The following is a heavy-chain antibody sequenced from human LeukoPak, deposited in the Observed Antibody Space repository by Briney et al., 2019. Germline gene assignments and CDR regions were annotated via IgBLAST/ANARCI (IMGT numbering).Heavy chain of an antibody. CDR2: IYTSGST. V-gene: IGHV4-4*07. CDR3: ARALGYCSSTSCRGAFDI. D-gene: IGHD2-2*01. J-gene: IGHJ3*02. CDR1: GGSISSYY. Sequence: SETLSLTCTVSGGSISSYYWSWIRQPAGKGLEWIGRIYTSGSTNYNPSLKSQVTMSVDTSKNQFSLKLSSVTAADTAVYYCARALGYCSSTSCRGAFDIWGQGTMVTVSS.